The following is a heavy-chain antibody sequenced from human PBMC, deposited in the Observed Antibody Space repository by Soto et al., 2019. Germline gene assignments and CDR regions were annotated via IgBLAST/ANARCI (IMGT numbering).Heavy chain of an antibody. CDR2: IYSGGST. CDR3: ARAHDSSPFDY. J-gene: IGHJ4*02. CDR1: GFTVSSNY. Sequence: GGSLRLSCAASGFTVSSNYMSWVRQAPGKGLEWVSVIYSGGSTYYADSVKGRFTISRDNSKNTLYLQMNSLRAEDTAVYYCARAHDSSPFDYWGQGTLVTVSS. D-gene: IGHD3-22*01. V-gene: IGHV3-53*01.